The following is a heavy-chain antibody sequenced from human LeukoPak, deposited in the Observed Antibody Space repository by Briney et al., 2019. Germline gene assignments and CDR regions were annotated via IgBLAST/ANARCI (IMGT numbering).Heavy chain of an antibody. J-gene: IGHJ3*02. V-gene: IGHV4-38-2*02. Sequence: SETLSFTCTVSGYSISSGYYWGWIRQPPGKGLEWIGSIYHSGSTYYNPSLKSRVTISADTSKNQFTLKLSSVTAADTAVYYCARGYYDSSGYYGPYDAFDIWGQGTMVTVSS. CDR2: IYHSGST. CDR1: GYSISSGYY. CDR3: ARGYYDSSGYYGPYDAFDI. D-gene: IGHD3-22*01.